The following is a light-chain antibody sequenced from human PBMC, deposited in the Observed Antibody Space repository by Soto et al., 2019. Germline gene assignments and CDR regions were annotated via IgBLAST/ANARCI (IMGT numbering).Light chain of an antibody. CDR1: QSISSSY. CDR2: GAS. J-gene: IGKJ2*01. Sequence: EMVMTQSPATLSVSPGERATLSCRASQSISSSYLAWYQQKPGQAPRLLIYGASNRVTGIPARFSGSGSGTEFTLTISSLQSEDFAVYYCQQHDNWPFTFGQGTKLEIK. V-gene: IGKV3-15*01. CDR3: QQHDNWPFT.